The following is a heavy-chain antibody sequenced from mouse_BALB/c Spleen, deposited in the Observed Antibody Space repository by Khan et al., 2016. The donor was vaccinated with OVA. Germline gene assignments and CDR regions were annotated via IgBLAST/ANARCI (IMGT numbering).Heavy chain of an antibody. CDR1: GFTFSSYS. J-gene: IGHJ3*01. Sequence: EVELVESGGDLVKPGGSLKLSCAASGFTFSSYSMSWVRQTPDKRLEWVACISSGGDYTYYPDSVKGRFTISRDTAKNTLYLQMSDLKTEDTATYCCAVHLTGSFAYWGQGTLVTVSA. CDR2: ISSGGDYT. V-gene: IGHV5-6*01. CDR3: AVHLTGSFAY. D-gene: IGHD4-1*01.